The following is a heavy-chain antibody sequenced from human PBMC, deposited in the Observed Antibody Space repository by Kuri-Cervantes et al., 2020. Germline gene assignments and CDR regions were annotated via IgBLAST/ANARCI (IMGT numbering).Heavy chain of an antibody. CDR1: GYTFTGYY. CDR3: ARELRITMIPGGY. Sequence: ASVKVSCKASGYTFTGYYMHWVRQAPGQGLEWMGWINPNSGGTNYAQKFQGRVTMTRDTSISTAYMELSRLRSDDTAVYYCARELRITMIPGGYWGQGTLVTVSS. J-gene: IGHJ4*02. CDR2: INPNSGGT. D-gene: IGHD3-22*01. V-gene: IGHV1-2*02.